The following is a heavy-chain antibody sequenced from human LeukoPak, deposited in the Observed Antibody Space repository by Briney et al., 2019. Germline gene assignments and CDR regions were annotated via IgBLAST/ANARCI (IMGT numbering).Heavy chain of an antibody. J-gene: IGHJ5*02. CDR2: ISYDGSNK. Sequence: GGSLRLSCAASGFTFSSYAMHWVRQAPGKGLEWVAVISYDGSNKYYADSVKGRFTISRDNSKNTLYLQMNSLRAEGTAVYYCASESGYGRNWFDPWGQGTLVTVSS. D-gene: IGHD5-12*01. CDR3: ASESGYGRNWFDP. CDR1: GFTFSSYA. V-gene: IGHV3-30*04.